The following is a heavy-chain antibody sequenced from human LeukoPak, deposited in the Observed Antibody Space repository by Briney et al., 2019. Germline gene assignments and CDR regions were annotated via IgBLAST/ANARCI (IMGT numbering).Heavy chain of an antibody. CDR1: GFTFSTAG. Sequence: GGSLRLSCTPSGFTFSTAGMHWVRQAPGKGLEWVALIRYDGRNKNYAESVKGRFTISRDNSKSTLYLQMNSLRPDDTAVYYCANGPISGSLDNWGQGTLVTVSS. D-gene: IGHD1-26*01. CDR2: IRYDGRNK. J-gene: IGHJ4*02. V-gene: IGHV3-30*02. CDR3: ANGPISGSLDN.